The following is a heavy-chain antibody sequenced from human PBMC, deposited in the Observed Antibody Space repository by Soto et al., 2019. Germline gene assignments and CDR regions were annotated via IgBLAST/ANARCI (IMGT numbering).Heavy chain of an antibody. CDR2: IKQDGSEK. V-gene: IGHV3-7*01. CDR3: ARDQAGYSSSWTKNAYYYYYMDV. Sequence: GGSLRLSRAASGFTFSSYWMSWVRQAPGKGLEWVANIKQDGSEKYYVDSVKGRFTISRDNAKNSLYLQMNSLRAEDTAVYYCARDQAGYSSSWTKNAYYYYYMDVWGKGTTVTVSS. CDR1: GFTFSSYW. D-gene: IGHD6-13*01. J-gene: IGHJ6*03.